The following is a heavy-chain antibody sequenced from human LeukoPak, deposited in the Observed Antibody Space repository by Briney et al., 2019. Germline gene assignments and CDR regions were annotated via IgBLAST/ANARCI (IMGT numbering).Heavy chain of an antibody. CDR1: GFTFITSY. CDR2: IFRDGTT. Sequence: GGSLRLSCAASGFTFITSYMSWVRQAPGKGLEWVSVIFRDGTTYYADSVKGRFTISRDNSKNTLYPQMNTLRAEDTAMYYCTKTGGPWDWGQGTLVTVSS. J-gene: IGHJ4*02. CDR3: TKTGGPWD. V-gene: IGHV3-66*01. D-gene: IGHD7-27*01.